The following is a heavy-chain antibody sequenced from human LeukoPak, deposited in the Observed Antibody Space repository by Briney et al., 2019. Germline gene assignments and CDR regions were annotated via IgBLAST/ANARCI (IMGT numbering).Heavy chain of an antibody. V-gene: IGHV3-9*01. D-gene: IGHD6-19*01. J-gene: IGHJ1*01. CDR2: ISWNSGSI. CDR3: VKDWGSSGKGNFQH. Sequence: PGGSLRLSCAASGFTFDDYAMHWVRQAPGKGLEWVSGISWNSGSIGYADSVKGRFTISRDNAKNSLYLQMNSLRAEDTALYYCVKDWGSSGKGNFQHWGQGTLVTVSS. CDR1: GFTFDDYA.